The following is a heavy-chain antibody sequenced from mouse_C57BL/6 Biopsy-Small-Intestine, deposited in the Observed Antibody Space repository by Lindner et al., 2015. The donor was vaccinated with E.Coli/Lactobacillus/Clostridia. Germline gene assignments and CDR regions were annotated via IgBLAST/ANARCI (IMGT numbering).Heavy chain of an antibody. CDR3: AREAYYSNSYAMDY. Sequence: VQLQESGPELVKPGASVKMSCKASGYTFTTYFIHWVKQKPGQGLEWIGYIHPYNDGTKYNEKFKGKATLTSDRSSSTAFMELSSLTSEDSAVYYCAREAYYSNSYAMDYWGQGTSVTVSS. J-gene: IGHJ4*01. CDR1: GYTFTTYF. V-gene: IGHV1-14*01. D-gene: IGHD2-5*01. CDR2: IHPYNDGT.